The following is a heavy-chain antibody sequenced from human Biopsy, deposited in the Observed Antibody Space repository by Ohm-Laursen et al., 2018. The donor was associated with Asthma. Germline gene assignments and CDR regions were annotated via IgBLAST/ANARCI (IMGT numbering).Heavy chain of an antibody. CDR1: GGSITSSSYY. V-gene: IGHV4-39*01. D-gene: IGHD3-22*01. CDR3: VRHQYSSSWSTFDY. J-gene: IGHJ4*02. CDR2: MYHSGSP. Sequence: ETLSLTCTVSGGSITSSSYYWGWIRQPPGKGMEWIGSMYHSGSPYYHPSLKSRATISVDTSKNQLSLKMSSVTAADTAVYSCVRHQYSSSWSTFDYWGQGALVTVSS.